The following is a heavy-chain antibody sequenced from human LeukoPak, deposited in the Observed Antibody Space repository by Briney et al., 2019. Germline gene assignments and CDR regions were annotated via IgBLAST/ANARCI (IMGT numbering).Heavy chain of an antibody. CDR2: IYHSGST. Sequence: PSETLSLTCTVSGYSISSGYYWGWIRQPPGKGLEWIGSIYHSGSTYYNPSLNSRVTISVDTSKNQFSLKLSSVTAADTAVYYCARYYYYSSATDVWGKGTTVTISS. CDR1: GYSISSGYY. D-gene: IGHD3-22*01. J-gene: IGHJ6*04. V-gene: IGHV4-38-2*02. CDR3: ARYYYYSSATDV.